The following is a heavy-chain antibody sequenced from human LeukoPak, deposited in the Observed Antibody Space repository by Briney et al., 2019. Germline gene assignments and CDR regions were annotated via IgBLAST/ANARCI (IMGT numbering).Heavy chain of an antibody. CDR3: ARDDYGGNSHYAFDI. V-gene: IGHV3-23*01. CDR1: GFTFSSYA. D-gene: IGHD4-23*01. CDR2: ISGSGGST. Sequence: GGSLRLSCAASGFTFSSYAMSWVRQAPGKGLEWVSAISGSGGSTYYADSVKGRFTISRDNSKNSLYLQMNSLRVEDTAVYYCARDDYGGNSHYAFDIWGQGTMVTVSS. J-gene: IGHJ3*02.